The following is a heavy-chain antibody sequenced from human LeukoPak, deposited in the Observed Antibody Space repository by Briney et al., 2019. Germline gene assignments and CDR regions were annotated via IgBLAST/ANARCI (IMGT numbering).Heavy chain of an antibody. V-gene: IGHV3-30*03. CDR2: ISYDGSNK. CDR1: GFPFSSYG. J-gene: IGHJ3*02. CDR3: ARTVAARGAFDI. Sequence: GGSLRLSCTASGFPFSSYGMHWVRQAPGKGLEWVAVISYDGSNKYYADSVKGRFTISRDNSKNTLYLRMNSLRAEDTAVYYCARTVAARGAFDIWGQGTMVTVSS. D-gene: IGHD6-6*01.